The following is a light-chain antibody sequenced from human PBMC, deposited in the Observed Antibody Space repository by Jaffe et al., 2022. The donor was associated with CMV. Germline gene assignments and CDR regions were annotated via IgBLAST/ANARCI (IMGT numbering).Light chain of an antibody. J-gene: IGKJ2*01. CDR3: QQYGPPPET. Sequence: EIVLTQSPGTLSLSPGERATLSCRASQSVSSSYLAWYQQKPGQAPRLLIYGASSRATGIPDRFSGSGSGTDFTLTISRLEPEDFAVYYCQQYGPPPETFGQGTKLEIK. V-gene: IGKV3-20*01. CDR2: GAS. CDR1: QSVSSSY.